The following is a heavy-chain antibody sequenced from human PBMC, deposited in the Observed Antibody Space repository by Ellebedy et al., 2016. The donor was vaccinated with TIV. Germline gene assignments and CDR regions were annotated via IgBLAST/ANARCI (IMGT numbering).Heavy chain of an antibody. CDR3: AGHGNWENKYSNDY. J-gene: IGHJ4*02. V-gene: IGHV5-51*01. D-gene: IGHD6-13*01. CDR2: IYPGDSDT. CDR1: GYRFSDYW. Sequence: GESLKISCKGSGYRFSDYWIGWVRQMPGKGLEWMGIIYPGDSDTRYSPSFQGQVTISADKSISTAYLQWSNLKATDTAKYYCAGHGNWENKYSNDYWGQGTLVTVSS.